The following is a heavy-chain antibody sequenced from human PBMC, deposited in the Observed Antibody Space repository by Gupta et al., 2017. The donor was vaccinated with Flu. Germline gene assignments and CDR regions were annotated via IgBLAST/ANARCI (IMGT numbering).Heavy chain of an antibody. D-gene: IGHD2-15*01. J-gene: IGHJ4*02. V-gene: IGHV1-18*01. CDR3: ARDSGKWYF. Sequence: FSDSGYRFSSHGVTWGRQAPGRGLEWVGGISGQSAGTKYAETVKGRLAISRDNSKSTLYMQLTSLRTEDTAIYYCARDSGKWYFWGLGTVVTVSS. CDR2: ISGQSAGT. CDR1: GYRFSSHG.